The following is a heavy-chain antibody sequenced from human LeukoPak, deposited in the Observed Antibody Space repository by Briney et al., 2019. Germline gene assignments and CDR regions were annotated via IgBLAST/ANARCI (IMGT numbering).Heavy chain of an antibody. D-gene: IGHD4-17*01. CDR2: IKINGAGT. CDR1: GFTFSNYH. CDR3: ARDDYGDSGPLF. J-gene: IGHJ4*02. Sequence: GGSLRLSCAASGFTFSNYHMNWVRRAPGQGLEWVSTIKINGAGTHYADSVRGRFPISRDDSKNTLYLQMDSLRAEDTAIYYCARDDYGDSGPLFWGQGALVTVSS. V-gene: IGHV3-23*01.